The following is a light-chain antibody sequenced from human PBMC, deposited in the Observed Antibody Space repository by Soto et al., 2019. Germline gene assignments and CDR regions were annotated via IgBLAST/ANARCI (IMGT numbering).Light chain of an antibody. V-gene: IGKV3-11*01. CDR3: QQRSNWPLT. J-gene: IGKJ4*01. CDR2: DAS. Sequence: EIVLTQSPATLSLSPGERATLSCRASQSVSSYLAWYQQKPGQAHRLLIYDASSRATGIPARFSGSGSGTDFTLTISSLEPEDFAVYYCQQRSNWPLTFGGGTKVEIK. CDR1: QSVSSY.